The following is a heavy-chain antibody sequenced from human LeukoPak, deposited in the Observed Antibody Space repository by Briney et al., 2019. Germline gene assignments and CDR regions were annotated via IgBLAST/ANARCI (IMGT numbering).Heavy chain of an antibody. CDR3: ARGPKYYYDSSGYYFFDY. V-gene: IGHV4-34*01. J-gene: IGHJ4*02. Sequence: SETLSLTCAVYGGSFSVYYWSWIRQPPGKGLEWIGELNHSGSTNYNPSLKSRATISVDTSKNQFSLKLSSVTAADTAVYYCARGPKYYYDSSGYYFFDYWGQGTLVTVSS. D-gene: IGHD3-22*01. CDR1: GGSFSVYY. CDR2: LNHSGST.